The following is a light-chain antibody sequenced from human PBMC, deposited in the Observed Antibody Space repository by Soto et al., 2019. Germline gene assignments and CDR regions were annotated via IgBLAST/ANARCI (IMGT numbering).Light chain of an antibody. J-gene: IGKJ1*01. CDR1: QSISDNY. CDR2: TAS. CDR3: QQYGDSPRT. Sequence: EIVLTQSPGTLSVSPGARATLSCRASQSISDNYLAWYQQKPGQAPSLLIHTASSRVTGIPERFSGSGSGTDFTLTISRLEPEDFAVYFCQQYGDSPRTFGQGTMVEVK. V-gene: IGKV3-20*01.